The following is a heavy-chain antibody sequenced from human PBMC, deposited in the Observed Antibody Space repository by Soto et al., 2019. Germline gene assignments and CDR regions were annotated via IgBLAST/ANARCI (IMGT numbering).Heavy chain of an antibody. D-gene: IGHD5-12*01. CDR1: GGSISSGDYY. CDR2: IYYSGST. Sequence: PSETLSLTCTVSGGSISSGDYYWSWIRQPPGKGLEWIGYIYYSGSTYYNPSLKSRVTISVDTSKNQFSLKLSSVTAADTAVYYCARDQDSGYDLNWFDPWGQGTLVTVSS. J-gene: IGHJ5*02. V-gene: IGHV4-30-4*01. CDR3: ARDQDSGYDLNWFDP.